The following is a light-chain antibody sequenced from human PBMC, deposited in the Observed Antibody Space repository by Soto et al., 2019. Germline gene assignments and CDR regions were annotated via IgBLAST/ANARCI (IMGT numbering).Light chain of an antibody. V-gene: IGKV3-20*01. CDR3: QQYGSSPFT. CDR2: GSS. CDR1: QIISSNY. J-gene: IGKJ3*01. Sequence: EIVFTQSPGTLSLSPGERATLSCWASQIISSNYLAWYQQRPGQPPRLLISGSSIRATGIPKRFSGSASGKNFTLTISSLETEDFEVFYCQQYGSSPFTFGPGTKVDI.